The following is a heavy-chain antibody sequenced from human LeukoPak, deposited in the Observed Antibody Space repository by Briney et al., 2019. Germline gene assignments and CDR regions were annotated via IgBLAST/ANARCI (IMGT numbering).Heavy chain of an antibody. CDR3: ARAYHPTNIVVVPAAARDWFDP. CDR1: GGTFSSYA. V-gene: IGHV1-69*13. J-gene: IGHJ5*02. CDR2: IIPIFGTA. Sequence: ASVKVSCKASGGTFSSYAISWVRQAPGQGLEWMGGIIPIFGTANYAQKFQGRVTITADESTSTAYMELSSLRSEDTAVYYCARAYHPTNIVVVPAAARDWFDPWGQGTLVTVSS. D-gene: IGHD2-2*01.